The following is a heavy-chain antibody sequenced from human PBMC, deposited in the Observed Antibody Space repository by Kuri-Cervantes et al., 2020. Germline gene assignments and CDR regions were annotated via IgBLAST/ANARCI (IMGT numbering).Heavy chain of an antibody. CDR1: GFTFSSYA. D-gene: IGHD3-22*01. CDR3: AGIPRSNYCDSNAGAFDI. CDR2: ISYDGSNK. V-gene: IGHV3-30-3*01. Sequence: GGSLRLSCAASGFTFSSYAMHWVRQAPGKGLEWVAVISYDGSNKYYADSVKGRFTISRDNSKNTLYLQMNSLRAEDTAVYYCAGIPRSNYCDSNAGAFDIWGQGTMVTVSS. J-gene: IGHJ3*02.